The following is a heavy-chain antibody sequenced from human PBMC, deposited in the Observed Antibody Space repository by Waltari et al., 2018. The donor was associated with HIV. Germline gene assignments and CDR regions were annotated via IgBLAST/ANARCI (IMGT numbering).Heavy chain of an antibody. J-gene: IGHJ4*02. CDR2: SIPIFGTA. D-gene: IGHD3-9*01. Sequence: QVQLVQSGAEVKKPGSSVKVSCKASGGTFSSYAISWVRQAPGQGLEWMGGSIPIFGTANYAQKFQGRVTMTADEATSTAYMELSSLRSEDTAVYYCARGGYYDILTGYPLDYWGQGTLVTVSS. V-gene: IGHV1-69*01. CDR3: ARGGYYDILTGYPLDY. CDR1: GGTFSSYA.